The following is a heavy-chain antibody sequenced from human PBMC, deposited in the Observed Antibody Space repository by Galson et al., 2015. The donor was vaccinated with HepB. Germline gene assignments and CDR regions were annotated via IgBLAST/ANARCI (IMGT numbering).Heavy chain of an antibody. V-gene: IGHV1-46*03. CDR1: GYTFTSYY. J-gene: IGHJ2*01. D-gene: IGHD2-2*01. CDR3: ARFPSPVVVPAATDWYFDL. Sequence: SVKVSCKASGYTFTSYYMHWVRQAPGQGLEWMGIINPSGGSTSYAQKFQGRVTMTRDTSTSTVYMELSSLRSEDTAVYYCARFPSPVVVPAATDWYFDLWGRGTLVTVSS. CDR2: INPSGGST.